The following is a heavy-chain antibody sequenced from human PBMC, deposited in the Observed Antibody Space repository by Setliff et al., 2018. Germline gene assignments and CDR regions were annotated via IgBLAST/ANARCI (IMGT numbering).Heavy chain of an antibody. J-gene: IGHJ3*01. CDR3: ARLGSSSWYNDVFDF. Sequence: GEYLTISCKGSGYTFSNYWVGWVRQMPGKGLEWMGVIYAGDSDTRYSPSFQGQVTFSADKSISTAYLQWSTLKASDTAMYYCARLGSSSWYNDVFDFWGPGTMVTVSS. CDR2: IYAGDSDT. V-gene: IGHV5-51*01. CDR1: GYTFSNYW. D-gene: IGHD6-13*01.